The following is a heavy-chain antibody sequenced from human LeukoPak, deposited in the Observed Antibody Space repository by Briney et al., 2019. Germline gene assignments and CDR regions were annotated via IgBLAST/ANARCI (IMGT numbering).Heavy chain of an antibody. J-gene: IGHJ4*02. CDR2: IYPGDSDT. D-gene: IGHD1-1*01. V-gene: IGHV5-51*01. CDR3: ARQMGRLYNNDVSFDY. Sequence: GESLQISCQGSGYSFTSYWIGWVRQMPGKGLEWMGIIYPGDSDTRYSPSFQGQVTISADKSISTAYLQWSSLKASDTAMYYCARQMGRLYNNDVSFDYWGQGTLVAVSS. CDR1: GYSFTSYW.